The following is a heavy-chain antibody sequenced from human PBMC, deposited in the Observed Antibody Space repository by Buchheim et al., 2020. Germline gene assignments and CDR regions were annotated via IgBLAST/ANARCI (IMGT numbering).Heavy chain of an antibody. CDR1: GFTFSSYA. CDR2: ISYDGSNK. CDR3: ARDLFGYYYDSSGYYPGDY. J-gene: IGHJ4*02. D-gene: IGHD3-22*01. V-gene: IGHV3-30-3*01. Sequence: QVQLVESGGGVVQPGRSLRLSCADSGFTFSSYAMHWVRQAPGKGLEWVAVISYDGSNKYYADSVKGRFTISRDNSKNILYLQMNSLRAEDTAVYYCARDLFGYYYDSSGYYPGDYWGQGTL.